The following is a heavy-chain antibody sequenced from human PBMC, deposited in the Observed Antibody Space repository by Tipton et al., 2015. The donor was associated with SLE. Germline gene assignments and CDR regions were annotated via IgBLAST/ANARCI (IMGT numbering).Heavy chain of an antibody. D-gene: IGHD6-13*01. CDR2: IKQDGSEK. V-gene: IGHV3-7*03. J-gene: IGHJ1*01. CDR1: GFTFSSYG. Sequence: SLRLSCAASGFTFSSYGMHWVRQAPGKGLEWVANIKQDGSEKYYVDSVKGRFTISRDNAKNSLYLQMNSLRAEDTAVYYCARDQRAGSSWYETEAEYFQHWGQGTLVTVSS. CDR3: ARDQRAGSSWYETEAEYFQH.